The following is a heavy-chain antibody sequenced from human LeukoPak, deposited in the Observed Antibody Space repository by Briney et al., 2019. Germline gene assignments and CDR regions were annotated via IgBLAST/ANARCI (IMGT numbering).Heavy chain of an antibody. D-gene: IGHD2-15*01. V-gene: IGHV3-7*01. CDR1: GFTVSSYW. J-gene: IGHJ1*01. CDR3: ARDAGYSPPVYFQH. Sequence: GGSLRLSCAASGFTVSSYWMSWVRQAPGKGLEWVANIKQDGSEKYYVDSVKGRFTISRDNAKNSLYLQMNSLRAEDTAVYYCARDAGYSPPVYFQHWGQGTLVTVSS. CDR2: IKQDGSEK.